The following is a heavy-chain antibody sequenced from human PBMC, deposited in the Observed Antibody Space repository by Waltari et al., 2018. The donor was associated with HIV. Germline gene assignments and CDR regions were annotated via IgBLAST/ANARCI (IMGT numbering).Heavy chain of an antibody. CDR2: IYYSGST. D-gene: IGHD6-19*01. CDR3: ARRDGSGWDNYYYGMDV. CDR1: GGSISSSSYY. Sequence: QLQLQESGPGLVKPSETLSLTCTVSGGSISSSSYYWGWIRQPPGKGLEWIGSIYYSGSTYYNPSLNGRVTIAVDTSKNQFSLKLSSVTAADTAVYYCARRDGSGWDNYYYGMDVWGQGTTVTVSS. V-gene: IGHV4-39*01. J-gene: IGHJ6*02.